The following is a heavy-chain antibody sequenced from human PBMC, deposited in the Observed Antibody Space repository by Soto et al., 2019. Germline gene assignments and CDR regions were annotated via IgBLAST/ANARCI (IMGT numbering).Heavy chain of an antibody. Sequence: GGSLTLSCAAAGFNFSSCAMGWVRQAPGKGLEWVSDIIDSGGSTYYADSVKGRFTISRDNSKSTLYLQMNSLRAEDTALYYCAKGRSYYYYYGVDVWGQGTTVTV. V-gene: IGHV3-23*01. CDR1: GFNFSSCA. J-gene: IGHJ6*02. CDR3: AKGRSYYYYYGVDV. CDR2: IIDSGGST.